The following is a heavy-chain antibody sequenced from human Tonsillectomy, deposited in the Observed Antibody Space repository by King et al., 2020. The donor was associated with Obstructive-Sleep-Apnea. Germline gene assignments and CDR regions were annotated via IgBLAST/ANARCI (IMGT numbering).Heavy chain of an antibody. J-gene: IGHJ4*02. CDR3: ARATRGYDY. CDR2: INHSGST. D-gene: IGHD2-15*01. CDR1: GGSFNNYY. V-gene: IGHV4-34*01. Sequence: VQLQQWGAGLLKPSETLSLTCAVYGGSFNNYYWSWIRQPPGKGLEWIGEINHSGSTNYNPSLKSRVAISVDTSKNQFSLTLSSVTAADTAVYYCARATRGYDYWDQGTLVTVSS.